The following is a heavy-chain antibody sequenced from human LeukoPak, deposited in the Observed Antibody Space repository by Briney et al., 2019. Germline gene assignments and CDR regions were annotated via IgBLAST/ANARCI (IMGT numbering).Heavy chain of an antibody. CDR3: ARDINSGYDSGFDY. J-gene: IGHJ4*02. Sequence: PSESLSLTCTVSGGSISSYYWSWIRQPAGKGLEWIGRIYTSGSTNYNPSLKSRVTMSVDTSKNQFSLKLSSVTAADTAVYYCARDINSGYDSGFDYWGQGTLVTVSS. CDR2: IYTSGST. V-gene: IGHV4-4*07. D-gene: IGHD5-12*01. CDR1: GGSISSYY.